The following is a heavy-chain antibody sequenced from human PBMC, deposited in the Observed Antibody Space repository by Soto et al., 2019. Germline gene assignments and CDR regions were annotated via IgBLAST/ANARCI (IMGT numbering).Heavy chain of an antibody. CDR1: GGTFSSYA. D-gene: IGHD2-2*01. CDR3: ARGIVAVPAAMLNYYYYGMDV. CDR2: IIPIFGTA. V-gene: IGHV1-69*01. J-gene: IGHJ6*02. Sequence: QVQLVQSGAEVKKPGSSVKVSCKASGGTFSSYAISWVRQAPGQGLEWMGGIIPIFGTANYAQKFQGRVTITADESTSTAYMELSSLRSEDTAVYYCARGIVAVPAAMLNYYYYGMDVWGQGTTVTVSS.